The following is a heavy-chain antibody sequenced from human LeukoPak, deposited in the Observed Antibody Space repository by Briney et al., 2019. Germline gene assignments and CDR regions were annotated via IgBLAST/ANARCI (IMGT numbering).Heavy chain of an antibody. CDR2: ISSSGSTI. CDR1: GFTFSDYY. Sequence: PGGSLRLSCAASGFTFSDYYMSWLRQAPGKGLEWVSYISSSGSTIYYADSVKGRFTISRDNAKNSLYLQMNSLRAEDTAVYYCARDIPRGSGYYFDYWGQGTLVTVSS. D-gene: IGHD3-22*01. J-gene: IGHJ4*02. V-gene: IGHV3-11*04. CDR3: ARDIPRGSGYYFDY.